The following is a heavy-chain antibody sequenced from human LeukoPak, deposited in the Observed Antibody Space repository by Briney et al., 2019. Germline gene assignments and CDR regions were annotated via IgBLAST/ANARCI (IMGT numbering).Heavy chain of an antibody. D-gene: IGHD6-19*01. CDR3: ARANRLSLAVVGAS. Sequence: ASVKISCKASGYTFTSYGISWVRQAPGQGLEWMGWISAYNGNTNYAQKLQGRVTMTTDTSTSTAYMELRSLRSDDTAVYYCARANRLSLAVVGASWGQGTLVTVSS. CDR2: ISAYNGNT. J-gene: IGHJ5*02. CDR1: GYTFTSYG. V-gene: IGHV1-18*01.